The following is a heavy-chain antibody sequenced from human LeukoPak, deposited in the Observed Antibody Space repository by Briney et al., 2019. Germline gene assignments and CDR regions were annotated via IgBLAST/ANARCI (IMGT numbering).Heavy chain of an antibody. J-gene: IGHJ4*02. CDR1: GYTFTNYW. CDR3: AIPNDGDFDY. CDR2: IHPSDSDT. D-gene: IGHD1-1*01. V-gene: IGHV5-51*01. Sequence: GEPLKISCKGSGYTFTNYWIGWVRQMPGKGLEWMGIIHPSDSDTRYSPSFQGQVTISADKSISTAYLQWSSLKASDTAMYYCAIPNDGDFDYWGQGTLVTVSS.